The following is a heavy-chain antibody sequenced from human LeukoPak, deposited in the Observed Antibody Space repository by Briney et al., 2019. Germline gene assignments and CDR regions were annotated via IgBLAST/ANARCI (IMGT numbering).Heavy chain of an antibody. D-gene: IGHD3-10*01. CDR2: INPSGGST. Sequence: ASVKVSCKASGYTFTSYYMHWVRQAPGQGLEWMGIINPSGGSTSYAQKFQGRVTMTRDTSTSTVYMELSSLRSEDTAVYYCARDGVLLWFGESPPSGWFDPWGQGTPVTVSS. CDR3: ARDGVLLWFGESPPSGWFDP. V-gene: IGHV1-46*01. CDR1: GYTFTSYY. J-gene: IGHJ5*02.